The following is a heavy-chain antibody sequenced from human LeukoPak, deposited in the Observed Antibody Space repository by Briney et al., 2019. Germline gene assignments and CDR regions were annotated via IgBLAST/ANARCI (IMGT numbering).Heavy chain of an antibody. V-gene: IGHV1-69*13. Sequence: SVKVSCKASGYTFTSYAISWVRQAPGQGLEWMGGIIPIFGTANYAQKFQGRVTITADESTSTAYMEPSSLRSEGTAVYYCARSLGKTAVPAAISTGYYYMDVWGKGTTVTVSS. CDR3: ARSLGKTAVPAAISTGYYYMDV. CDR1: GYTFTSYA. D-gene: IGHD2-2*02. CDR2: IIPIFGTA. J-gene: IGHJ6*03.